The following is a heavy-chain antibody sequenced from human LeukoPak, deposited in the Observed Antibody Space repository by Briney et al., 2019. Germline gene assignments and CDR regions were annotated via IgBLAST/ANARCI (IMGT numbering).Heavy chain of an antibody. Sequence: SETLSLTCTVSGGSISSSSYYWGWIRQAPGKGLEWIGNLYYTGSTNYNPSLESRVTISVDTSKNHFSLKLRSVTAADTAIYFCARSQSSGGLGDYFDYWGQGILVTVSS. CDR2: LYYTGST. D-gene: IGHD3-10*01. CDR1: GGSISSSSYY. J-gene: IGHJ4*02. V-gene: IGHV4-39*02. CDR3: ARSQSSGGLGDYFDY.